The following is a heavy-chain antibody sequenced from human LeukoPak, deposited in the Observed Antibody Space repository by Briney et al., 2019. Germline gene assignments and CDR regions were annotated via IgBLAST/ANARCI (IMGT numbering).Heavy chain of an antibody. J-gene: IGHJ4*02. Sequence: QPAGSLRLSCAASGFTFSSYWMSWVRQAPGKGLEWVANIKQDGSEKYYVDSVKGRFTISRDNAKNSLYLQMNSLRAEDTAVYYCARLEDDFWSGYYPDYWGQGTLVTVSS. CDR2: IKQDGSEK. V-gene: IGHV3-7*01. CDR1: GFTFSSYW. D-gene: IGHD3-3*01. CDR3: ARLEDDFWSGYYPDY.